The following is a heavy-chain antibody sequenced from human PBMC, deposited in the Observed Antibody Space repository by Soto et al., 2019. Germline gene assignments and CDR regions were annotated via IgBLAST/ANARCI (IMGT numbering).Heavy chain of an antibody. Sequence: PVGSLRLSCAASGFTFSSYAMSWVRQAPGKGLEWVSAISGSGGSTYYADSVKGRFTISRDNSKNTLYLQMNSLRAEDTAVYYCAKYGGWYYDSSGYYAYYGMDVWGQGTTVTVSS. V-gene: IGHV3-23*01. CDR3: AKYGGWYYDSSGYYAYYGMDV. D-gene: IGHD3-22*01. CDR2: ISGSGGST. CDR1: GFTFSSYA. J-gene: IGHJ6*02.